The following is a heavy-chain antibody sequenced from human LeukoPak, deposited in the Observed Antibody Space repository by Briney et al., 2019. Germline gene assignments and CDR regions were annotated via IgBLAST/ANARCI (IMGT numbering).Heavy chain of an antibody. D-gene: IGHD3-22*01. J-gene: IGHJ4*02. V-gene: IGHV4-31*03. CDR3: ARGGGVTYYDSTGYLWYFDY. Sequence: SQTLSLICSVSGGSIRSGGYYWSWIRQHPGKGLEWIGYIYYSGSTYYNPSLKSRVTISVDTSKNQFSLKLSSVTAADTAVYYCARGGGVTYYDSTGYLWYFDYWGQGTLVTVSS. CDR2: IYYSGST. CDR1: GGSIRSGGYY.